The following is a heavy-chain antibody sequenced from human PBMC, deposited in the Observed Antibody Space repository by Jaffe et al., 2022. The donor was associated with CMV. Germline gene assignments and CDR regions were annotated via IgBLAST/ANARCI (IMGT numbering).Heavy chain of an antibody. Sequence: QITLKESGPTLVKPTQTLTLTCTFSGFSLSTSGVGVGWIRQPPGKALEWLALIYWNDDKRYSPSLKSRLTITKDTSKNQVVLTMTNMDPVDTATYYCAHSVLEWLFEKAYYYYGMDVWGQGTTVTVSS. D-gene: IGHD3-3*01. J-gene: IGHJ6*02. V-gene: IGHV2-5*01. CDR2: IYWNDDK. CDR1: GFSLSTSGVG. CDR3: AHSVLEWLFEKAYYYYGMDV.